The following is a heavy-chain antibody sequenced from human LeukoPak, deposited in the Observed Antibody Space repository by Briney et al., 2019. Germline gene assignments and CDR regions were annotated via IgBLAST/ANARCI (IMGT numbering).Heavy chain of an antibody. CDR1: GGSMTRGTYY. D-gene: IGHD3-22*01. CDR2: IYTSGST. V-gene: IGHV4-61*02. Sequence: SETLSLTCTVSGGSMTRGTYYWSCLRQPAGKGLEWIGRIYTSGSTNYNPSLKSRVTISVDTSKNQFSLKLSSVTAADTAVYYCARRHYDSSGYGYWGQGTLVTVSS. CDR3: ARRHYDSSGYGY. J-gene: IGHJ4*02.